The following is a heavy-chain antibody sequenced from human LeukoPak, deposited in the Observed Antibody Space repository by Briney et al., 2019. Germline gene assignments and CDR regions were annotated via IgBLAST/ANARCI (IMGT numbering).Heavy chain of an antibody. CDR3: VRGLDYFDY. Sequence: PGGSLRLSCAASGFTFNSYWMHWVRQAPGKGLVWVSSIDSDGTSTRYADSVKGRFTLSRDNAKNTLYLQVNSLRAEDTAVYYCVRGLDYFDYWGQGTLVTVSS. J-gene: IGHJ4*02. V-gene: IGHV3-74*01. D-gene: IGHD6-6*01. CDR2: IDSDGTST. CDR1: GFTFNSYW.